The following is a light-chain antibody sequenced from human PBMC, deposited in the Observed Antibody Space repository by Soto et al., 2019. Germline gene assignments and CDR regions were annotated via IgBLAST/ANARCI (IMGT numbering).Light chain of an antibody. CDR3: QQRSNWPPTWT. CDR2: DAS. CDR1: QSVRSY. J-gene: IGKJ1*01. V-gene: IGKV3-11*01. Sequence: EIVLTQSPATLSLSPGERATLSCRASQSVRSYLAWYQQKPGQAPRLVIFDASNRATGIPARFSGSGSGTDFTLIISDLEPEDFAVYYCQQRSNWPPTWTFGQGTKVDNK.